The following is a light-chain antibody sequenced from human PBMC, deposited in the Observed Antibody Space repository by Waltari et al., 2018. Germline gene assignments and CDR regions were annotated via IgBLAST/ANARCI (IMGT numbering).Light chain of an antibody. CDR2: HTS. J-gene: IGKJ1*01. CDR3: QQYNRWPPGT. Sequence: TVITQSPATLSVSPGERATISCRTSQTIGLSLAWYQQRPGQAPRLLIYHTSTRATGFPARFSGSGSESEFTLTISTLQSEDVAVYYCQQYNRWPPGTFGQGTRVEI. CDR1: QTIGLS. V-gene: IGKV3-15*01.